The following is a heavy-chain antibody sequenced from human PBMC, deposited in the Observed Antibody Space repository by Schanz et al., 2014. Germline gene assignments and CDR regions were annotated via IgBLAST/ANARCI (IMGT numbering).Heavy chain of an antibody. Sequence: QVQLVESGGGLVKPGGSLRLSCAASGFTFSDYYMSWIRQAPGKGLEWVSYISHNSHYTNYADSVKGRFTISRDNSKNTLYLQMNSLRAEDTAVYYCAKEKGDCSSTSCSYYFDYWGQGTLVTVSS. CDR1: GFTFSDYY. CDR3: AKEKGDCSSTSCSYYFDY. V-gene: IGHV3-11*06. D-gene: IGHD2-2*01. CDR2: ISHNSHYT. J-gene: IGHJ4*02.